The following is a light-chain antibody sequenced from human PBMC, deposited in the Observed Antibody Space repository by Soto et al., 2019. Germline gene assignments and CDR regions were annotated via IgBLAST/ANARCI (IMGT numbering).Light chain of an antibody. V-gene: IGKV3-20*01. J-gene: IGKJ4*01. CDR3: EYDGSSIT. Sequence: PGARYLSSGGRSRLFIWASQTVSSNYLAWYQQKPGQAPRLLIYGASSRATGIPDRFSGSGSGTDFTLTFSRLEPEDFAVYYCEYDGSSITFGGGTMV. CDR1: QTVSSNY. CDR2: GAS.